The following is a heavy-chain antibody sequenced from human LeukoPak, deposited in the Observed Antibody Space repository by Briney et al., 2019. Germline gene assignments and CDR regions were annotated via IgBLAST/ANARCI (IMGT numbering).Heavy chain of an antibody. V-gene: IGHV3-7*01. CDR2: IKEDGTQR. J-gene: IGHJ4*02. CDR3: ARDRGYSNFDY. Sequence: GGSLRLSCAASGFTFKNYWMAWVRLAPGKGLEWVAHIKEDGTQRYYVDSVKGRFTISRDNAQDSLYLQMNSLRAEDTAVYYCARDRGYSNFDYWGQGTLVTVSS. D-gene: IGHD4-11*01. CDR1: GFTFKNYW.